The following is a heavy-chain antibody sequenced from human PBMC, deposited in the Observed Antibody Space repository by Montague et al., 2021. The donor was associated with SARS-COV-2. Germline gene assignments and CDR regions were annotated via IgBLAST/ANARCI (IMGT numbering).Heavy chain of an antibody. V-gene: IGHV4-39*01. D-gene: IGHD1-1*01. CDR3: ARQDIQLRFDL. CDR2: SRYGGTS. Sequence: SETLSLTCTVSSGSISNDIYYWGWIRQPPGKGPEWIGGSRYGGTSXYNPSLESRVTISIDTSKNQCSLKMTAVTAADTAVYFCARQDIQLRFDLWGRGTLVTVSS. J-gene: IGHJ2*01. CDR1: SGSISNDIYY.